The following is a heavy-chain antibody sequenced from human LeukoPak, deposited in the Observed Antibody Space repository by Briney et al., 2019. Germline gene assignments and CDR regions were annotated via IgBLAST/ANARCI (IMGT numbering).Heavy chain of an antibody. D-gene: IGHD4/OR15-4a*01. V-gene: IGHV3-64*01. CDR1: GITFSNYA. J-gene: IGHJ3*01. Sequence: GGSLRLSCAASGITFSNYAMHWVRRAPGKGLQHVSAISSNGGSTYYANSVKGRFTISRDNSKNTLYLQMGSLRAEDMAVYYCARAGASLPDAFDVWGQGTMVTVSS. CDR3: ARAGASLPDAFDV. CDR2: ISSNGGST.